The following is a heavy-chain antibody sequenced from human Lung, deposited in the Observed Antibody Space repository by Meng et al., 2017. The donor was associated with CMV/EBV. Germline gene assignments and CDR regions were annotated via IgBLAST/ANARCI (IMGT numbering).Heavy chain of an antibody. J-gene: IGHJ6*02. CDR3: PRVLLDVRGWYYQGMDV. CDR1: GFRFSDYY. V-gene: IGHV3-11*04. CDR2: ISSSYAV. Sequence: SXAASGFRFSDYYMTWIRQAPGKALEWVSYISSSYAVDYADSLKGRFTISRDNAKNSMYLQMNSLRAEDTAIYYCPRVLLDVRGWYYQGMDVWGQGTTVXVSS. D-gene: IGHD6-19*01.